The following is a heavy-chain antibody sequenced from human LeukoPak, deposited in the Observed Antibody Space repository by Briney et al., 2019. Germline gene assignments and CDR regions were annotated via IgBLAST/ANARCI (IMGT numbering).Heavy chain of an antibody. CDR1: GYTFTSYY. CDR3: ARVELRFLERGSYYFDY. D-gene: IGHD3-3*01. V-gene: IGHV1-46*01. J-gene: IGHJ4*02. CDR2: INPSGGST. Sequence: ASVKVSCKASGYTFTSYYMHWVRQAPGQGLEWMGIINPSGGSTSYAQKFQGRVTITADESTSTAYMELSSLRSEDTAVYYCARVELRFLERGSYYFDYWGQGTLVTVSS.